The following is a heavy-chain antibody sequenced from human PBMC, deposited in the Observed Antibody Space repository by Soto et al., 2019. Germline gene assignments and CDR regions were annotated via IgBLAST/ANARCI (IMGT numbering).Heavy chain of an antibody. J-gene: IGHJ3*02. CDR3: ARDKGWGYCSGGSCPERYAFDI. D-gene: IGHD2-15*01. CDR2: INPNSGGT. V-gene: IGHV1-2*04. CDR1: GYTFTGYY. Sequence: GASVKVSCKASGYTFTGYYMHWVRQAPGQGLEWMGWINPNSGGTNYAQKFQGWVTMTRDTSISTAYMELSRLRSDDTAVYYCARDKGWGYCSGGSCPERYAFDIWGQGTMVTVSS.